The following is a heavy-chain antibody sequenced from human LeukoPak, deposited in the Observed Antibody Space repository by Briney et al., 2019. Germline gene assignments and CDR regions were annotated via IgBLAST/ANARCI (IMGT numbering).Heavy chain of an antibody. CDR1: GGSISSYY. Sequence: SETLSLTCTVSGGSISSYYWSWIRQPPGKGLEWIGYIYYSGSTNYNPSLKSRVTISVDTSKNQFSLKLSSVTAADTAVYYCARDPGSGRDHYYGMDVWGQGTTVTVSS. CDR3: ARDPGSGRDHYYGMDV. D-gene: IGHD6-19*01. V-gene: IGHV4-59*12. J-gene: IGHJ6*02. CDR2: IYYSGST.